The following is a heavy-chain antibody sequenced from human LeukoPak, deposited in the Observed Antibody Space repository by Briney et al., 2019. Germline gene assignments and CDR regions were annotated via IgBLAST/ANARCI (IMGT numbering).Heavy chain of an antibody. V-gene: IGHV3-21*01. CDR1: GFTFSSYS. D-gene: IGHD1-26*01. J-gene: IGHJ3*02. CDR2: ISSSSDYI. CDR3: AREEGGAGLYGFDI. Sequence: KPGGSLRLSCAASGFTFSSYSMNWVRQAPGKGLEWVSSISSSSDYIYYADSLKGRFTISRDNAKNSLFLQMNSLRVEDTAVYYCAREEGGAGLYGFDIWGQGTPVTVSS.